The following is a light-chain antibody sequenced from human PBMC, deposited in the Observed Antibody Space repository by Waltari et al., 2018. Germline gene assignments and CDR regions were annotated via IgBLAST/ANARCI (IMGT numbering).Light chain of an antibody. Sequence: QAVVTQEPSVTVSPGGTLTLTCGSSTGTVTNNHYPYWFQQKPGQAPRTLIYDTTNKDSWTPARFSGSLLGGQAALTLSGVQPEDEAEYYCLLSFGITQIFGGGTKLTVL. J-gene: IGLJ2*01. CDR1: TGTVTNNHY. V-gene: IGLV7-46*01. CDR3: LLSFGITQI. CDR2: DTT.